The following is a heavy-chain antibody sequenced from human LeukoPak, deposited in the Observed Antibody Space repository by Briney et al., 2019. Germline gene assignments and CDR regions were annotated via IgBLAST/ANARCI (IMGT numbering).Heavy chain of an antibody. D-gene: IGHD5-24*01. CDR1: GGSISSGDYY. CDR2: IYYSGST. Sequence: SETLSLTCTVSGGSISSGDYYWSWIRQPPGKGLEWIGYIYYSGSTYYNPSLKSRVTISVDTSKNQFSLKLSSVTAADTAVYYCAREYRGDGYNYFDLWAVAPWSLSPQ. J-gene: IGHJ2*01. CDR3: AREYRGDGYNYFDL. V-gene: IGHV4-30-4*01.